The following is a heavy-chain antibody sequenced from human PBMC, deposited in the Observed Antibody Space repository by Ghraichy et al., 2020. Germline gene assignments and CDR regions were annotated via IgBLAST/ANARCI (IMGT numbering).Heavy chain of an antibody. D-gene: IGHD1-1*01. Sequence: GGSLRLSCAASGFTFSSYGMHWVRQAPGKGLEWVAVIWYDGSNKYYADSVKGRFTISRDNSKNTLYLQMNSLRAEDTAVYYCARTSYMGPPDYWGQGTLVTVSS. CDR3: ARTSYMGPPDY. CDR2: IWYDGSNK. J-gene: IGHJ4*02. V-gene: IGHV3-33*01. CDR1: GFTFSSYG.